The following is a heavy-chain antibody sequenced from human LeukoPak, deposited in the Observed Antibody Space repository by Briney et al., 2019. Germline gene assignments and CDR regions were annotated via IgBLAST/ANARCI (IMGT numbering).Heavy chain of an antibody. V-gene: IGHV3-53*01. D-gene: IGHD4-17*01. CDR1: GFTVSSNY. CDR2: IYSGGST. J-gene: IGHJ1*01. Sequence: GGSLRLSCAASGFTVSSNYMSWVRQAPGKGLEWVSVIYSGGSTYYADSVKGRFTISRDNSKNTLYLQMNSLRAEDTAVYYCARVDYGDDQYFQHWGQGTLVTVSS. CDR3: ARVDYGDDQYFQH.